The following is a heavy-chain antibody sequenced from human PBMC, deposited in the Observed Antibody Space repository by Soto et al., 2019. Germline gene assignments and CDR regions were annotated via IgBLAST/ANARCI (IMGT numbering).Heavy chain of an antibody. V-gene: IGHV4-59*08. CDR3: ARLLYDFWSAPSADYYYYMDV. D-gene: IGHD3-3*01. CDR2: IYYSGST. Sequence: SETLSLTCTVSGGSIRSYYWSWIRQPPGKGLEWIGYIYYSGSTNYNPSLKSRVTISVDTSKNQFSLKLSSVTAADTAVYYCARLLYDFWSAPSADYYYYMDVWGKGTTVTVSS. CDR1: GGSIRSYY. J-gene: IGHJ6*03.